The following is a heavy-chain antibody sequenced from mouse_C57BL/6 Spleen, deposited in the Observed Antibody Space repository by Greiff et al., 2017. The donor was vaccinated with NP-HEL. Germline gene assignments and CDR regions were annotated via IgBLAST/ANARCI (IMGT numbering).Heavy chain of an antibody. Sequence: QVHVKQSGAELARPGASVKLSCKASGYTFTSYGISWVKQRTGQGLEWIGEIYPRSGNTYYNEKFKGKATLTADKSSSTAYMVLRSLTSEDSAVYFCASLYGNYGYYFDYWGQGTTLTVAS. CDR2: IYPRSGNT. D-gene: IGHD2-1*01. CDR3: ASLYGNYGYYFDY. V-gene: IGHV1-81*01. J-gene: IGHJ2*01. CDR1: GYTFTSYG.